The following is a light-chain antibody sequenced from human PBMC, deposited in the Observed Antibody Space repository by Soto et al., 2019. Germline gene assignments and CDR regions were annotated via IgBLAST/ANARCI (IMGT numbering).Light chain of an antibody. J-gene: IGKJ1*01. Sequence: EIVLTQSPGTLALSPGERATLSCRSSQSVSSSYLAWYQQKPGQAPRLLIYDVSSRATGIPDRFSGSGSGTDFTLNISRLEPQDFAVYYCQQYGSSPTFGQGTKVEIK. CDR3: QQYGSSPT. CDR2: DVS. V-gene: IGKV3-20*01. CDR1: QSVSSSY.